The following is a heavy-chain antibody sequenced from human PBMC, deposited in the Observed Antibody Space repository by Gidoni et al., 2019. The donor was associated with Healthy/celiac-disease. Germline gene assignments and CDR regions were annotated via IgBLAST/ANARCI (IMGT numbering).Heavy chain of an antibody. CDR2: IIPIFGTA. CDR3: ARGGGCSSTSCYDVYYYYYYMDV. D-gene: IGHD2-2*01. CDR1: GGTFSSSA. J-gene: IGHJ6*03. Sequence: QVQLVQSGAEVKHPGSSVKVSCKASGGTFSSSALSWVLQAPGQGLEWMGGIIPIFGTANYPQKFQGRVTITADESTSTAYMELSSLRSEDTAVYYCARGGGCSSTSCYDVYYYYYYMDVWGKGTTVTVSS. V-gene: IGHV1-69*01.